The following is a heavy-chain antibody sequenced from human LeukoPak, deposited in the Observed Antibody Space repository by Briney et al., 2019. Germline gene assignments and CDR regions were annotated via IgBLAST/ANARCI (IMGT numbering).Heavy chain of an antibody. CDR2: ISGSGSTT. D-gene: IGHD3-10*01. V-gene: IGHV3-23*01. J-gene: IGHJ6*02. Sequence: PGGSLRLSCTTSGFTFSSYAMSWVRQAPGKGLEWVSTISGSGSTTYYADSVKGRFTISRDNSKNTLYLQMNSLRADDTAVYYCARYMIRGAGEILYGMDVWGQGTTVTVSS. CDR3: ARYMIRGAGEILYGMDV. CDR1: GFTFSSYA.